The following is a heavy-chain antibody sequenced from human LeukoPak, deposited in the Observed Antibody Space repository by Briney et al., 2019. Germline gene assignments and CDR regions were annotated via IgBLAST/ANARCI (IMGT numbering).Heavy chain of an antibody. CDR1: GFSISVYY. J-gene: IGHJ4*02. CDR3: AREREGGLLEWLLEY. Sequence: GGSLRLSCAASGFSISVYYMSRIRQVPGKGLAWVSYISSSGGAIYYADSVKGRLSISRDNAKNSLYLQMNSLRAEDTAVYYCAREREGGLLEWLLEYWGQGTLVTGSS. V-gene: IGHV3-11*01. D-gene: IGHD3-3*01. CDR2: ISSSGGAI.